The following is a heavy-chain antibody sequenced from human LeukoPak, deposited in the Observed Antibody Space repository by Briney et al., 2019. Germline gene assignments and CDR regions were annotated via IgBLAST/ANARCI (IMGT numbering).Heavy chain of an antibody. D-gene: IGHD5-18*01. CDR3: ARDRGYSYAKKSFNYYYMDV. CDR2: ISSSSSYI. CDR1: GFAFSTYG. Sequence: GGSLRLSCAASGFAFSTYGMNWVRQAPGKGLEWVSSISSSSSYIYYADSVKGRFTISRDNAKNSLYLQMNSLRAEDTAVYYCARDRGYSYAKKSFNYYYMDVWGKGTTVTISS. V-gene: IGHV3-21*01. J-gene: IGHJ6*03.